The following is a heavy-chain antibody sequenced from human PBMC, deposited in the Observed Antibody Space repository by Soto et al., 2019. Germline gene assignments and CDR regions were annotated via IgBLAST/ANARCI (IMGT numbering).Heavy chain of an antibody. Sequence: QITLKESGPTPVKPTQTLTLTCTFSGFSLSTSGVGVGWIRQPPGKALEWLALIYWDDDKRYSPSLKSRLTITKDTSKNQVVLTMTNMDPVDTATYYCAHTALIAAAGYFDYWGQGTLVTVSS. CDR3: AHTALIAAAGYFDY. J-gene: IGHJ4*02. CDR1: GFSLSTSGVG. V-gene: IGHV2-5*02. D-gene: IGHD6-13*01. CDR2: IYWDDDK.